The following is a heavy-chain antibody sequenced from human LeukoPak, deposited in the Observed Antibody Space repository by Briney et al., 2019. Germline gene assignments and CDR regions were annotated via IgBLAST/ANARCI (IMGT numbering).Heavy chain of an antibody. Sequence: SESLSLTCTVSGVSISSGDYSWRWIRQPPGKGLEWIGYIYYSGSTYYNPSLKSRVTISVDTSKNQFSLKLSSVTAADTAVYYCARAAPGGTWYFDLWGRGTLVTVSS. D-gene: IGHD3-16*01. J-gene: IGHJ2*01. CDR2: IYYSGST. CDR3: ARAAPGGTWYFDL. CDR1: GVSISSGDYS. V-gene: IGHV4-30-4*01.